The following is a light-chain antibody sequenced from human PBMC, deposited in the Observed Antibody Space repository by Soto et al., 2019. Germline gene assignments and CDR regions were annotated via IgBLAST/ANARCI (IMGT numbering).Light chain of an antibody. V-gene: IGKV1-39*01. CDR3: QQSYSTPHT. J-gene: IGKJ2*01. CDR1: QSISSY. Sequence: DIPMTQSPSSLSASVGDRVTITCRASQSISSYLNWYQQKPGKAPKFLIYGASSLQSGVPSRFSGSGSGTDFTLTISSLQPEDFATYYCQQSYSTPHTFGQGTKLEIK. CDR2: GAS.